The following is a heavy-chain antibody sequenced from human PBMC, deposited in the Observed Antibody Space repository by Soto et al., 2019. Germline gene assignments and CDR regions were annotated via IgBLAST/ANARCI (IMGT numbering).Heavy chain of an antibody. V-gene: IGHV1-8*01. J-gene: IGHJ3*02. CDR3: ARGINYYDSGDDAFDI. Sequence: QVQLVQSGAEVKKPGASVKVSCKASGYTFTSYDINWVRQATGQGLEWMGWMNPNSGNTGYAQKFQGRVTMTRNTSIITAYMELSSLRFEDTAVYYCARGINYYDSGDDAFDIWGQGTMVTVSS. CDR2: MNPNSGNT. D-gene: IGHD3-10*01. CDR1: GYTFTSYD.